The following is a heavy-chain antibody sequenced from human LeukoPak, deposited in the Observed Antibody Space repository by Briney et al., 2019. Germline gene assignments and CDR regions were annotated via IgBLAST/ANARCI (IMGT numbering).Heavy chain of an antibody. J-gene: IGHJ4*02. D-gene: IGHD6-13*01. Sequence: PGRSLRLSCAASGFTFSNCGIHWVRQAPGKGLEWVAVMWYDGTNKYYADSVKGRFTTSRDNSKNTVYLQLNSLRAEDTAVYYCATTGGSWYDGPFDYWGQGTLVTVSS. CDR2: MWYDGTNK. CDR3: ATTGGSWYDGPFDY. CDR1: GFTFSNCG. V-gene: IGHV3-33*01.